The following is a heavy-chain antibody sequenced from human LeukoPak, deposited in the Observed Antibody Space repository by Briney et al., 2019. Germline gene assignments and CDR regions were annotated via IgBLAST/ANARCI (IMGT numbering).Heavy chain of an antibody. CDR3: ARTGHYQFDS. V-gene: IGHV1-18*01. J-gene: IGHJ4*02. D-gene: IGHD3-9*01. CDR1: GYSFTDYD. CDR2: VSIYNDNT. Sequence: GASVKVSCKASGYSFTDYDFSWVRQAPGQGLEWLGWVSIYNDNTNYAWEFQDRITMTTDISTSTAYMELKSLTSDDTAVYFCARTGHYQFDSWGQGTLVTVSS.